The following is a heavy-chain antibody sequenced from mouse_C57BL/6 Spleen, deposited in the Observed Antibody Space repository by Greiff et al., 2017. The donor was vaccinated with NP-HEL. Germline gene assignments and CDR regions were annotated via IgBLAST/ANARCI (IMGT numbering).Heavy chain of an antibody. CDR2: INPSNGGT. V-gene: IGHV1-53*01. Sequence: VQLQQPGTELVKPGASVKLSCKASGYTFTSYWMHWVKQRPGQGLEWIGNINPSNGGTNYNEKFKSKATLTVDKSSSTAYMQLSSLTSEDSAVYYCARGGNYYDYDGYYFDYWGQGTTLTVSS. CDR1: GYTFTSYW. D-gene: IGHD2-4*01. J-gene: IGHJ2*01. CDR3: ARGGNYYDYDGYYFDY.